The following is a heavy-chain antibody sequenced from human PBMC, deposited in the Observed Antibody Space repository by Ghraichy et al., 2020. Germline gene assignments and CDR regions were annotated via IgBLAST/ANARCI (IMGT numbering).Heavy chain of an antibody. D-gene: IGHD2-2*01. V-gene: IGHV3-23*01. Sequence: GGSLRLSCAASGFTFKTYAMHWVRQAPGKGLEWVSAISGSADNTYYAESVKGRFTISRDNSKNTLFLQMNSLRAEETAIYYCAKEGSGWYQLLAGHYYGMDVWGQGTTVTVSS. CDR3: AKEGSGWYQLLAGHYYGMDV. J-gene: IGHJ6*02. CDR1: GFTFKTYA. CDR2: ISGSADNT.